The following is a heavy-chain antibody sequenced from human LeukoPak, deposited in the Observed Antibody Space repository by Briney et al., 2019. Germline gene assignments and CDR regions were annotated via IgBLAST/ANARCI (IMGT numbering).Heavy chain of an antibody. Sequence: GGSLRLSCATSGFIFSSYWMSWVRQAPGKGLEWVANIKQDGSEKYYVDSVKGRFTISRDNAKNSLYLQMNSLRAEDTAVYYCARGSGPGYEFYYWGQGTLVTVSS. V-gene: IGHV3-7*01. CDR3: ARGSGPGYEFYY. J-gene: IGHJ4*02. CDR1: GFIFSSYW. CDR2: IKQDGSEK. D-gene: IGHD3-16*01.